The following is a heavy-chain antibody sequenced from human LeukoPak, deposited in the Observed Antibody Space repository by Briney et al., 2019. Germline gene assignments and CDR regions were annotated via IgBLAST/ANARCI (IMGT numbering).Heavy chain of an antibody. Sequence: GASVKVSCKASGYTFTSYGISWVRQAPGQGLEWMGGIIPIFGTANYAQKFQGRVTITTDESTSTAYMELSSLRSEDTAVYYCARDMEHNWFDPWGQGTLVTVSS. J-gene: IGHJ5*02. CDR2: IIPIFGTA. V-gene: IGHV1-69*05. CDR3: ARDMEHNWFDP. CDR1: GYTFTSYG. D-gene: IGHD1-26*01.